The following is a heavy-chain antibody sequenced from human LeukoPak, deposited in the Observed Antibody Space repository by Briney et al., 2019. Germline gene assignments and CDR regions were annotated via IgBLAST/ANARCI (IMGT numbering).Heavy chain of an antibody. CDR1: GGSIRSYY. Sequence: PSETLSLTCTVSGGSIRSYYWSWIPQPAGKGLEWIGRIYTSGSTNYNPSLKSRVTMSVDTSKNQFSLKLSSVTAADTAVYYCARDTITMVQGVWAFDIWGQGTMVTVSS. V-gene: IGHV4-4*07. CDR3: ARDTITMVQGVWAFDI. D-gene: IGHD3-10*01. J-gene: IGHJ3*02. CDR2: IYTSGST.